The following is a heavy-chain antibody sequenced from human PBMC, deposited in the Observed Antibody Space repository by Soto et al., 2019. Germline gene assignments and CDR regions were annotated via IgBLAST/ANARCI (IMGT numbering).Heavy chain of an antibody. J-gene: IGHJ5*02. V-gene: IGHV1-69*06. Sequence: SVRVSCKASGGTFSSYAISWVRQAPGQGLEWMGGIIPIFGTANYAQKFQGRVTITADKSTSTAYMELSSLRSEDTAVYYCARRAPSGYSSSWYAGGFWFERLGKGNMVTVSA. CDR3: ARRAPSGYSSSWYAGGFWFER. D-gene: IGHD6-13*01. CDR2: IIPIFGTA. CDR1: GGTFSSYA.